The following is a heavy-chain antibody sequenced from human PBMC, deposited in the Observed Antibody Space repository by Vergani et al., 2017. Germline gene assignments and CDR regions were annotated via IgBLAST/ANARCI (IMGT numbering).Heavy chain of an antibody. J-gene: IGHJ4*02. CDR2: ISGSGGST. V-gene: IGHV3-23*04. CDR1: GFTFSSYS. Sequence: EVQLVESGGGLVKPGGSLRLSCAASGFTFSSYSMNWVRQAPGKGLEWVSAISGSGGSTYYADSVKGRFTISRDNSKNTLYLQMNSLRADDTAVYYCARDSSGNDYWGQGTLVTVSS. CDR3: ARDSSGNDY. D-gene: IGHD3-22*01.